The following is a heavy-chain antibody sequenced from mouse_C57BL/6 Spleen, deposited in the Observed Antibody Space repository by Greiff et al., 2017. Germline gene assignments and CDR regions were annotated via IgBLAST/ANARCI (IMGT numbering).Heavy chain of an antibody. Sequence: EVMLVESGPGLAQPSQTLSLTCSVTGYSITSDYWNWIRKFPGNKLEYMGYISYSGSTYYNPSLKSRISITRDTSKNQYYLQLNSVTTEDTATYYCATQSHYYGSSSHWYFDVWGTGTTVTVSS. V-gene: IGHV3-8*01. CDR1: GYSITSDY. CDR3: ATQSHYYGSSSHWYFDV. J-gene: IGHJ1*03. D-gene: IGHD1-1*01. CDR2: ISYSGST.